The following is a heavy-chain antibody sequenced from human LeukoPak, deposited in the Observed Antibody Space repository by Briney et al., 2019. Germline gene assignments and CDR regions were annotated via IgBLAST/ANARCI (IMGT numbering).Heavy chain of an antibody. D-gene: IGHD6-19*01. V-gene: IGHV3-23*01. CDR2: ISASGGST. J-gene: IGHJ4*02. Sequence: GGSLRLSCAASGFTFSSYAMTWVRQAPGKGLEWISDISASGGSTYYADSVKGRFTISRDNSKNTFYLQMSSLRVEDTAVYYCAKAVAGTFSDYWGQGTLVTVSS. CDR3: AKAVAGTFSDY. CDR1: GFTFSSYA.